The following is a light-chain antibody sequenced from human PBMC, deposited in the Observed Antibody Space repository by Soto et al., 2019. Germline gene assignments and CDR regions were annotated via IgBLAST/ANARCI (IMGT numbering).Light chain of an antibody. CDR2: GNS. V-gene: IGLV1-40*01. J-gene: IGLJ2*01. Sequence: QSVLTQPPSVSGAPGQRVTISCTGSSSNIGAGYDVHWYQQLPGTAPKLLIYGNSNRPSGVPDRFSGSKSGTSASLAITGLQAGDEADYYCQSYDSSLSASHVVFGGGTKLTVL. CDR1: SSNIGAGYD. CDR3: QSYDSSLSASHVV.